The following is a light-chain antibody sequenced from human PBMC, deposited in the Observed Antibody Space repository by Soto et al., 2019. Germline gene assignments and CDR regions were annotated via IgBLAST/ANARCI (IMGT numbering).Light chain of an antibody. CDR2: DAS. CDR3: QQYDNLSIT. Sequence: DIQMTQSPSSLSASVGDRVTITCQASQDISNYLNWYQQKTGKAPKLLIYDASNLETGVPSRFSGSGSGTDFTFNISSLQPEDIATYYCQQYDNLSITFGQGTRLEI. V-gene: IGKV1-33*01. CDR1: QDISNY. J-gene: IGKJ5*01.